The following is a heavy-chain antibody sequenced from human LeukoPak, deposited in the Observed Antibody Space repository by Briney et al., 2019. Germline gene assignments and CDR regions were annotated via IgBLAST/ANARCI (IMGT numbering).Heavy chain of an antibody. D-gene: IGHD3-10*01. J-gene: IGHJ4*02. CDR3: ARDSGNRMVRGPPDY. CDR2: INPNSGGT. Sequence: ASVKVSCKASGYTFTGYYMHWVRQAPGQGLEWMGWINPNSGGTNYAQKFQGRVTMTRDTSISTAYMELSRLRSDDTAVYYCARDSGNRMVRGPPDYWGQGTLVTVSS. CDR1: GYTFTGYY. V-gene: IGHV1-2*02.